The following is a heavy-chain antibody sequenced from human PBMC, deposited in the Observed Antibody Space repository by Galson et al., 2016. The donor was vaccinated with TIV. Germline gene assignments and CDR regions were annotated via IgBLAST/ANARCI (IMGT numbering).Heavy chain of an antibody. D-gene: IGHD3-3*01. CDR3: ARQAGRGYGLDV. J-gene: IGHJ6*02. CDR1: GDTFSSYA. V-gene: IGHV5-51*01. CDR2: IDPDDSET. Sequence: KVSCKASGDTFSSYAISWVRQAPGQGLEWMGKIDPDDSETRYSPSFQGQVTISVDKSTRTAFLQWRSLKASDTGMYYCARQAGRGYGLDVWGLGTTVIVS.